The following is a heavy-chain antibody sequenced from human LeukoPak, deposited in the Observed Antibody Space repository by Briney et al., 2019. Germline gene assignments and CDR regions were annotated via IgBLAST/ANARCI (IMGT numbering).Heavy chain of an antibody. D-gene: IGHD4-23*01. CDR2: IYTSGST. V-gene: IGHV4-4*07. CDR3: ARFHDYGGYYYYGMDV. CDR1: GGSISSYY. Sequence: SETLSLTCTVSGGSISSYYWSWIRQPAGKGLEWIGRIYTSGSTNYNPSLKSRVTMSVDTSKNQFSLKLSSVTAADTAVYYCARFHDYGGYYYYGMDVWGQGTTVTVSS. J-gene: IGHJ6*02.